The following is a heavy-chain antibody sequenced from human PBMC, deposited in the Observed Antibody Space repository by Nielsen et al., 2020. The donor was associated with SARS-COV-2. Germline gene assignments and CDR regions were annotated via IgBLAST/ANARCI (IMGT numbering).Heavy chain of an antibody. V-gene: IGHV4-31*03. CDR3: ARDDDNWGPLAY. CDR1: GGSISSGGYY. J-gene: IGHJ4*02. D-gene: IGHD7-27*01. Sequence: SETLSLTCTVSGGSISSGGYYWSWIRQHPGKGLEWIGYIYYSGSTYYNPSLKSRVTISVDTSKNQFSLKLSSVTAADTAVYYCARDDDNWGPLAYWGQGTLVTVSS. CDR2: IYYSGST.